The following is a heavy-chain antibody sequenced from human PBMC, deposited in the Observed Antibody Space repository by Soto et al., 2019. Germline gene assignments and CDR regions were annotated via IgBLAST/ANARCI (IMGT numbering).Heavy chain of an antibody. CDR1: GGSFSGYY. CDR3: ARESPADNWFDP. D-gene: IGHD2-2*01. J-gene: IGHJ5*02. V-gene: IGHV4-34*01. CDR2: INHSGST. Sequence: LSLTCAVYGGSFSGYYWSWIRQPPGKGLEWIGEINHSGSTNYNPSLKSRVTISVDTSKNQFSLKLSSVTAADTAVYYCARESPADNWFDPWGQGTLVTVSS.